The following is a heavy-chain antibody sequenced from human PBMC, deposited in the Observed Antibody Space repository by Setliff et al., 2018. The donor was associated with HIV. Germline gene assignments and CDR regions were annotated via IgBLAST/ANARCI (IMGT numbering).Heavy chain of an antibody. Sequence: ASVTVSCKASGYTFTTYDINWVRQAAGQGLEWMGWMNPNSGNTGYAQRFQGRLTMTRNTSISTAYMELNSLMSEDTAVYFCAIRREVVVATTRRGLDIWGQGTMVTVSS. J-gene: IGHJ3*02. CDR2: MNPNSGNT. V-gene: IGHV1-8*02. D-gene: IGHD2-15*01. CDR3: AIRREVVVATTRRGLDI. CDR1: GYTFTTYD.